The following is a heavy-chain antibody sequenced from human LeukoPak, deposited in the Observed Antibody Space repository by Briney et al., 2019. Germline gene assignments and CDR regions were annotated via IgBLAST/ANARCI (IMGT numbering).Heavy chain of an antibody. CDR2: IRYDGSNK. Sequence: GGSLRLSCAASGFTFSSYGMHWVRQAPGKGLEWVAFIRYDGSNKYYVDSVKGRFTISRDNSKNTLYLQMNSLRAEDTAVYYCAKDYPDYSNYGELNWFDPWGQGTLVTVSS. D-gene: IGHD4-11*01. CDR3: AKDYPDYSNYGELNWFDP. CDR1: GFTFSSYG. J-gene: IGHJ5*02. V-gene: IGHV3-30*02.